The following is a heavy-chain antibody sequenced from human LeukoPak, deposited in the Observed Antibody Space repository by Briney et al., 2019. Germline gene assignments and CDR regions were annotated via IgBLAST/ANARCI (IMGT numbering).Heavy chain of an antibody. CDR1: GYTFTSYG. Sequence: SVKVSCKASGYTFTSYGISWVRQAPGQGLEWMGGIIPIFGTANYAQKFQGRVTITADESTSTAYIELSSLRSEDTAVYYCARGPYSSGWYDAFDIWGQGTMVTVSS. CDR3: ARGPYSSGWYDAFDI. CDR2: IIPIFGTA. D-gene: IGHD6-19*01. V-gene: IGHV1-69*13. J-gene: IGHJ3*02.